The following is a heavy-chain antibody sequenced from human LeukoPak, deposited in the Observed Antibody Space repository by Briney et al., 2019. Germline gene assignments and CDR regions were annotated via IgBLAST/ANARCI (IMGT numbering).Heavy chain of an antibody. CDR3: STDFWRLGFDY. CDR2: IRGKALGWTT. D-gene: IGHD3-3*01. CDR1: GFTFADYG. V-gene: IGHV3-49*03. Sequence: GGSLRLSCIGSGFTFADYGLSWFRQAPGKGLEWVGFIRGKALGWTTEYATSVKGRFSMSRDDSKNIAYLQMDNLKTEDTAVYYCSTDFWRLGFDYWGQGTLVTVSS. J-gene: IGHJ4*02.